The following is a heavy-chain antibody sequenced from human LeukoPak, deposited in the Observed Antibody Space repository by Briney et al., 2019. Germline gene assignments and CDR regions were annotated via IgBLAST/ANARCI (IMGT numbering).Heavy chain of an antibody. V-gene: IGHV1-69*13. J-gene: IGHJ4*02. Sequence: ASVKVSCKASGGTFSSYAISWVQQAPGQGLEWMGGIIPIFGTANYAQKFQGRVTITADESTSTAYMELSSLRSEDTAVYYCARDPQLASAYYFDYWGQGTLVTVSS. D-gene: IGHD6-6*01. CDR2: IIPIFGTA. CDR1: GGTFSSYA. CDR3: ARDPQLASAYYFDY.